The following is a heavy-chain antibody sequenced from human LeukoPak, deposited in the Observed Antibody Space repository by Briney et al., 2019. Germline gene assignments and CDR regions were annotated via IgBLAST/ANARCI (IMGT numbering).Heavy chain of an antibody. D-gene: IGHD2-15*01. J-gene: IGHJ4*02. Sequence: ASVKVSCKASGYTFTGYYMYWVRQAPGQGLEWMGGIIPIFGTANYAQKFQGRVTITADESTSTAYMELSSLRSEDTAVYYCAGYCSGGSCLTGFDYRGQGTLVTVSS. CDR1: GYTFTGYY. V-gene: IGHV1-69*13. CDR3: AGYCSGGSCLTGFDY. CDR2: IIPIFGTA.